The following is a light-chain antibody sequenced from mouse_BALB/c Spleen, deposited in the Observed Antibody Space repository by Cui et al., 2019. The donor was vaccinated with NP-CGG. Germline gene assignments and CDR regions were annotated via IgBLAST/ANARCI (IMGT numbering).Light chain of an antibody. CDR2: GTN. CDR1: TGAVTTSNY. CDR3: ALWYSNHWV. V-gene: IGLV1*01. Sequence: QAVVTQESALTTSPGETVTLTCRSSTGAVTTSNYANWFQEKPDHLFTGLIGGTNNRAPGVPARFTGSLLGDKAALTITGAQTEDEAIYFCALWYSNHWVFGGGTKLTVL. J-gene: IGLJ1*01.